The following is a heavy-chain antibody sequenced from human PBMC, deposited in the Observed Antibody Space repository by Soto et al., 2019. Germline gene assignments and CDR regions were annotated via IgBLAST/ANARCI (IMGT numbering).Heavy chain of an antibody. J-gene: IGHJ6*02. Sequence: SETLSLTCTVSGGSITRGDFYWGWVRQTPGKGLEWIGYIYYTGRTYYNPSLKSRLTISVDTSKNQFSLRLSSVTASGSALYYCARERGYDSCGYLTGVLDVWGQGTTVTVSS. V-gene: IGHV4-30-4*01. CDR3: ARERGYDSCGYLTGVLDV. D-gene: IGHD3-22*01. CDR2: IYYTGRT. CDR1: GGSITRGDFY.